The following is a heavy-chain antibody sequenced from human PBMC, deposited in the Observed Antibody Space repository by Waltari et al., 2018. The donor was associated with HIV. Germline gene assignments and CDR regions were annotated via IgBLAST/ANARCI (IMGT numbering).Heavy chain of an antibody. D-gene: IGHD5-18*01. Sequence: EVQLVESGGGLVQSGRSLRLSCTASGFTFGDYAMSWFRQAPGKGLGWVGFILSKTYGGTTEYAASVKDRFTISRDDSKSIAYLQMNSLKTEDTAVYYCSRSRGYSYGYADYWGQGTLVTVSS. CDR3: SRSRGYSYGYADY. CDR1: GFTFGDYA. CDR2: ILSKTYGGTT. V-gene: IGHV3-49*03. J-gene: IGHJ4*02.